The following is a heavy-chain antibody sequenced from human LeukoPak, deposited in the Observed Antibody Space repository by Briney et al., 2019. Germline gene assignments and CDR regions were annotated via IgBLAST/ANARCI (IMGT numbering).Heavy chain of an antibody. CDR1: GGSISSGDYY. CDR2: IYYSGST. D-gene: IGHD3-22*01. Sequence: SQTLPLTCTVSGGSISSGDYYWSWIRQPPGKGLEWIGYIYYSGSTYYNPSLKSRVTISVDTSKNQFSLKLSSVTAADTAVYYCARVRSSGYDFDYWGQGTLVTVSS. V-gene: IGHV4-30-4*01. J-gene: IGHJ4*02. CDR3: ARVRSSGYDFDY.